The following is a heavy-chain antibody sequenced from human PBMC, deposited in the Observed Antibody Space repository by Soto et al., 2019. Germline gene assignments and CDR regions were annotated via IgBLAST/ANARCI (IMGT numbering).Heavy chain of an antibody. CDR2: INAGNGNT. V-gene: IGHV1-3*01. Sequence: ASVKVSCKASGYTFTSYAMHWVRQAPGQRLEWMGWINAGNGNTKYSQKFQGRVTITRDTSASTAYMELSSLRSEDTAVYYCARDQDGGYCSSTSCYPRTYYFDYWGQGTLVTVSS. D-gene: IGHD2-2*01. CDR1: GYTFTSYA. CDR3: ARDQDGGYCSSTSCYPRTYYFDY. J-gene: IGHJ4*02.